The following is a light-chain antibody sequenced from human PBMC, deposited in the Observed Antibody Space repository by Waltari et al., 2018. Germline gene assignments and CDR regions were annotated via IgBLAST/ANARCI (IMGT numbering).Light chain of an antibody. CDR2: GAS. V-gene: IGKV3-15*01. J-gene: IGKJ5*01. CDR3: QHYDNWPVT. Sequence: EIVMTQSPATLSVSPGARATISCRASQSVSSNFAWYQQKPGQAPRLLIYGASTRATGIPARFSGSGSGTESTLTISSLQSEDFAVYYCQHYDNWPVTFGQGTRLEIK. CDR1: QSVSSN.